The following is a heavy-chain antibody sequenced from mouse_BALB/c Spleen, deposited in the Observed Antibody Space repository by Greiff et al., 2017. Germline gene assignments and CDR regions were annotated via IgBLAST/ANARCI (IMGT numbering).Heavy chain of an antibody. CDR3: ARAPYGYDAMDY. V-gene: IGHV5-6-5*01. J-gene: IGHJ4*01. Sequence: EVQLVESGGGLVKPGGSLKLSCAASGFTFSSYAMSWVRQTPEKRLEWVASISSGGSTYYPDSVKGRFTISRDNARNILYLQMSSLRSEDTAMYYCARAPYGYDAMDYWGQGTSVTVSS. D-gene: IGHD1-1*02. CDR1: GFTFSSYA. CDR2: ISSGGST.